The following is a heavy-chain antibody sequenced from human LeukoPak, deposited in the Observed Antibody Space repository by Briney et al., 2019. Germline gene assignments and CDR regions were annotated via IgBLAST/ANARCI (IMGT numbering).Heavy chain of an antibody. CDR3: AKDVRVGGGGMDV. J-gene: IGHJ6*02. CDR2: ISGSGEIT. V-gene: IGHV3-23*01. CDR1: GFTFSSYA. Sequence: GGSLRLSCAASGFTFSSYAMTWVRQAPGKGPEWVSGISGSGEITYYADSVKGQFTISRDNSKNTVSLQMNSLRGEDTAVYYCAKDVRVGGGGMDVWGQGTPVTVSS. D-gene: IGHD1-26*01.